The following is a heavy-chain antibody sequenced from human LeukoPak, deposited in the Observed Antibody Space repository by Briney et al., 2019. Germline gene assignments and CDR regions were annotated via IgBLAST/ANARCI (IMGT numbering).Heavy chain of an antibody. CDR1: GDSISSGDNY. CDR3: ARHIDY. Sequence: SETLSLTCNVSGDSISSGDNYWSWIRQPPGKGLEWIGHMSYGGSTYYNPSLKSRATISVDTSKNQFSMKLRSVTAADTAVYYCARHIDYWGQGILVSVSS. J-gene: IGHJ4*02. V-gene: IGHV4-30-4*01. CDR2: MSYGGST.